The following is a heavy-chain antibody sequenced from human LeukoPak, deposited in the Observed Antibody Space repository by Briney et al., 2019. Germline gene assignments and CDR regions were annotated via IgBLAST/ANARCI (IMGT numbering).Heavy chain of an antibody. CDR2: ISYDGTTE. J-gene: IGHJ4*02. CDR1: GFTFNRYG. V-gene: IGHV3-30*03. D-gene: IGHD2-21*02. Sequence: GGSLRLSCVGSGFTFNRYGIHWVRQAPGKGLEWVAVISYDGTTEFYGDTVKGRFTISRDNVKNTVFLHMNSLRGEDTAVYYCAREGYCGGDCYSPYFDYWGQGTLVTVSS. CDR3: AREGYCGGDCYSPYFDY.